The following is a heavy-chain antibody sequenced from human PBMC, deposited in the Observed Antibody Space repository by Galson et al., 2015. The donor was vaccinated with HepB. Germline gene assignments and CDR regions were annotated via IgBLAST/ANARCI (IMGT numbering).Heavy chain of an antibody. J-gene: IGHJ5*02. CDR1: GGTFSSFT. CDR3: ARGALVGVVGGRLNNWFDP. D-gene: IGHD2-15*01. CDR2: ISPYNRDT. Sequence: SVKVSCKASGGTFSSFTISWVRQAPGQGLEWMGWISPYNRDTNYARKFQGRVTMTTDTFTSTAYMELRSLRSDDTAVYYCARGALVGVVGGRLNNWFDPWGQGTLVTVSS. V-gene: IGHV1-18*01.